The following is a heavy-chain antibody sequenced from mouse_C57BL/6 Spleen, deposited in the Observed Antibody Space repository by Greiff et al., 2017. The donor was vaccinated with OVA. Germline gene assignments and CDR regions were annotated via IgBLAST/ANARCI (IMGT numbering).Heavy chain of an antibody. CDR3: ARRGSSGPYYAMDY. D-gene: IGHD3-2*02. J-gene: IGHJ4*01. CDR1: GYTFTSYW. Sequence: QVQLQQPGAELVMPGASVKLSCKASGYTFTSYWLHWVKQRPGQGLEWIGEIDPSDSYTNYNQKFKGKSTLTVDKSSSTAYMQLSSLTSEDSAVYYCARRGSSGPYYAMDYWGQGTSVTVSS. V-gene: IGHV1-69*01. CDR2: IDPSDSYT.